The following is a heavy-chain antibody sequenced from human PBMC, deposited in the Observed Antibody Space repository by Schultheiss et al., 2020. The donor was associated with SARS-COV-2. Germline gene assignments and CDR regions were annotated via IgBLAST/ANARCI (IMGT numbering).Heavy chain of an antibody. J-gene: IGHJ4*02. CDR3: ARTRGYIIAADGTLDY. Sequence: SGPTLVKPTETLTLTCTVSGFSLSNARMGVSWIRQPPGKALEWLAHIFSNDEKSYSTSLKSRLTISKNTSKSQVVLNMTNIDPVDTATYYCARTRGYIIAADGTLDYWGQGTLVTVYS. V-gene: IGHV2-26*01. CDR2: IFSNDEK. D-gene: IGHD6-13*01. CDR1: GFSLSNARMG.